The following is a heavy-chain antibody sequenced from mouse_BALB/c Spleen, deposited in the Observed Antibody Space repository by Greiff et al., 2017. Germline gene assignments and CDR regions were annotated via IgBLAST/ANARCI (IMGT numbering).Heavy chain of an antibody. V-gene: IGHV5-17*02. CDR1: GFTFSSFG. CDR3: ARLGYVDAMDY. J-gene: IGHJ4*01. CDR2: ISSGSSTI. D-gene: IGHD3-2*02. Sequence: EVQLMESGGGLVQPGGSRKLSCAASGFTFSSFGMHWVRQAPEKGLEWVAYISSGSSTIYYADTVKGRFTISRDNPKNTLFLQMTSLRSEDTAMYYCARLGYVDAMDYWGQGTSVTVSS.